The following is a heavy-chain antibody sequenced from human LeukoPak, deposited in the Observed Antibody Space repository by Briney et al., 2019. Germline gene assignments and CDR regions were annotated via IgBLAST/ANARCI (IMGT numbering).Heavy chain of an antibody. CDR3: AKGDSSGGGYYFDY. D-gene: IGHD6-19*01. J-gene: IGHJ4*02. CDR1: GFTFSSYG. CDR2: ISYDGSNK. Sequence: GGSLRLSCAASGFTFSSYGMHWVRQAPGKGLEWVVVISYDGSNKYYADSVKGRFTISRDNSKNTLYLQMNSLRAEDTAVYYCAKGDSSGGGYYFDYWGQGTLVTVSS. V-gene: IGHV3-30*18.